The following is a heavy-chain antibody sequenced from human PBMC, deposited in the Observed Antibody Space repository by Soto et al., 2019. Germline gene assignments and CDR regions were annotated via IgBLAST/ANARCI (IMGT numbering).Heavy chain of an antibody. V-gene: IGHV3-74*01. CDR3: ARANSDSYFDY. D-gene: IGHD4-4*01. J-gene: IGHJ4*02. CDR2: MNSDGSRT. Sequence: PGGSLRLSCAASGFIFSNYGMHWVRQAPGKGLVWVSRMNSDGSRTTYADSVKGRFTISRDNVKNTLYLQMNSLRVEDTAVYYCARANSDSYFDYWGQGTLVTVSS. CDR1: GFIFSNYG.